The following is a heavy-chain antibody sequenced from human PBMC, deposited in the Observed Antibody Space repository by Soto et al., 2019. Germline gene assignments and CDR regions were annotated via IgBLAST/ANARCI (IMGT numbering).Heavy chain of an antibody. CDR3: ARVPLRVVEWDRARSAYYGVDV. D-gene: IGHD3-3*01. CDR1: GGSVSRDY. CDR2: IYNIGST. J-gene: IGHJ6*02. V-gene: IGHV4-59*02. Sequence: QVQLQESGPGLVKPSEILSLTCTVSGGSVSRDYWSWIRQPPGKGLEWVGYIYNIGSTNYNPSLKSLLTISVDTSKNQFSLKLRSVTAADTAVYYCARVPLRVVEWDRARSAYYGVDVWGQGTTVTVSS.